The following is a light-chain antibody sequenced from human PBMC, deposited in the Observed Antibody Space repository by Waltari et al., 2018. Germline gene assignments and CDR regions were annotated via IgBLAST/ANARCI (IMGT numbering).Light chain of an antibody. V-gene: IGKV2-28*01. CDR1: QSLLHGSGNTF. Sequence: DIVMTQYPLSLSVTPGEPASISCRSSQSLLHGSGNTFLDWYLQKPGQSPQLLIYLVSNRASGVPDRFSGIGSGTDFTLKISRVEAEDVGVYFCMQARQTPWTFGQGTKVEIK. J-gene: IGKJ1*01. CDR2: LVS. CDR3: MQARQTPWT.